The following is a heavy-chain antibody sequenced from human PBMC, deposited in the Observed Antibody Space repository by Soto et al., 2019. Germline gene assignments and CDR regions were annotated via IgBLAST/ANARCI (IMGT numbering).Heavy chain of an antibody. V-gene: IGHV2-70*01. CDR1: GFSLSTSGMC. Sequence: SGPTLVNPTQTLTLTCTFSGFSLSTSGMCVSWIRQPPGKALEWLALIDWDDDKYYSTSLKTRLTISKDTSKNQVVLTMTNMDPVDTATFYCARNYYDSSGYYHPFDYWGQGTLVTVSS. CDR3: ARNYYDSSGYYHPFDY. J-gene: IGHJ4*02. CDR2: IDWDDDK. D-gene: IGHD3-22*01.